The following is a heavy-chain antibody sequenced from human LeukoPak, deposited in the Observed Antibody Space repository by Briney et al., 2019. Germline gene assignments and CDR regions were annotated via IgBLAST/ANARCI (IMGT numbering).Heavy chain of an antibody. V-gene: IGHV3-15*01. CDR3: TTDLGITMIRGVIVS. J-gene: IGHJ4*02. D-gene: IGHD3-10*01. Sequence: PGGSLRLSCAASGFSFTNAWMSWVRQAPGKGLEWVGRIKSKADGETTDYAAPVKGRFTMSRDDSKATLYLQMNSLKAEDTVVYYCTTDLGITMIRGVIVSWGQGTLVTVSS. CDR1: GFSFTNAW. CDR2: IKSKADGETT.